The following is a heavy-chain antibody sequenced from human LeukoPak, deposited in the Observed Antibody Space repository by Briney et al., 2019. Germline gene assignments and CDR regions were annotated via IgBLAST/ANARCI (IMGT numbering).Heavy chain of an antibody. D-gene: IGHD3-10*01. CDR3: ARGRVRFDP. CDR1: GGSVNSGNYY. CDR2: IYYSGST. J-gene: IGHJ5*02. V-gene: IGHV4-61*01. Sequence: SETLSLTCTVSGGSVNSGNYYWRWIRQPPGKGLEWIGYIYYSGSTNYNPSLKSRVTISVDTSKNQFSLKLSSVTAADTAVYYCARGRVRFDPWGQGTLVTVSS.